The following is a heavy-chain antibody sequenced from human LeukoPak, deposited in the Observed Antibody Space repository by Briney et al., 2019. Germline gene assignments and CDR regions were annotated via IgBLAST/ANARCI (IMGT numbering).Heavy chain of an antibody. J-gene: IGHJ4*02. CDR1: GFVFSSHC. Sequence: PGGSLRLSCTGSGFVFSSHCMNWVRQAPGKGLEWIAYINYVSNAIYYADSVKGRFTISRDNARNSLYLQMNSLRAEDTAVYYCAKSRGESRGASNYWGQGTLVTVSS. V-gene: IGHV3-48*01. CDR2: INYVSNAI. D-gene: IGHD1-26*01. CDR3: AKSRGESRGASNY.